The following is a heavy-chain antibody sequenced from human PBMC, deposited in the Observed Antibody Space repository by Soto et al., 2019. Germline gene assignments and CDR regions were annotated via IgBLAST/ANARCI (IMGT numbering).Heavy chain of an antibody. CDR3: ARIMITRTYYNYGMDV. J-gene: IGHJ6*02. D-gene: IGHD1-7*01. CDR2: INHSGGT. Sequence: PSETLSLTCAVYGGSFSGYYWSWIRQAPGKGLEWIGEINHSGGTYYNPPLKSRVTMSVDTSKNHISLKLSSVTAADTAVYYCARIMITRTYYNYGMDVWGQGTTVTVSS. CDR1: GGSFSGYY. V-gene: IGHV4-34*01.